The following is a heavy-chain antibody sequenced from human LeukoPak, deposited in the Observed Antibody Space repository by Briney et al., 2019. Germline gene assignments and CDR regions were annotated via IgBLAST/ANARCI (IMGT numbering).Heavy chain of an antibody. CDR3: ARTESYCSETRCPYWYFDF. Sequence: GGSLRLSCAASGFTFSSYSMNWVRQAPGKGLEWVSSISSSSSYIYYADSVKGRFTISRDNSKNTVDLQVNTLRPADTAIYYCARTESYCSETRCPYWYFDFWGRGTLVAVSS. V-gene: IGHV3-21*01. CDR2: ISSSSSYI. D-gene: IGHD2-15*01. J-gene: IGHJ2*01. CDR1: GFTFSSYS.